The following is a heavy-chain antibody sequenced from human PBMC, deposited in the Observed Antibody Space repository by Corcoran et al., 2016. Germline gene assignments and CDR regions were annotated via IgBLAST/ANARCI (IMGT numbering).Heavy chain of an antibody. J-gene: IGHJ6*02. CDR1: GGSFSGYY. Sequence: QVQLQQWGAGLLKPSETLSLTCAVYGGSFSGYYWSWIRQPPGKGLEWIGEINHSGSTNYNPSLKSRVTISVDTSKNQFSLKLSSVTAADTAVYYCARVVGGYCSGGSGPLYYYYYYGMDVWGQGTTVTVSS. CDR2: INHSGST. CDR3: ARVVGGYCSGGSGPLYYYYYYGMDV. D-gene: IGHD2-15*01. V-gene: IGHV4-34*01.